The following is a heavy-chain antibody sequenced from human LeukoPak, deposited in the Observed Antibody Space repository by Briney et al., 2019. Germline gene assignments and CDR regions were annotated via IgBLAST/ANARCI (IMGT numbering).Heavy chain of an antibody. V-gene: IGHV1-46*01. Sequence: ASVNLSFNSSGSTFTSNYMHWVRQAPGPGHEWMGIINPNGGSTSYAQKFQGRVTMTRDMSTSTVYMELSSLRSEDRAVYYCARNTYYYGSGSYYCDYWGQGILVTVFS. CDR1: GSTFTSNY. CDR3: ARNTYYYGSGSYYCDY. D-gene: IGHD3-10*01. J-gene: IGHJ4*02. CDR2: INPNGGST.